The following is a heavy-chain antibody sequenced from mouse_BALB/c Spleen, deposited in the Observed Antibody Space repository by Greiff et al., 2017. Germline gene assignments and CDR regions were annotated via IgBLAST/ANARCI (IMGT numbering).Heavy chain of an antibody. CDR2: INPNNGGT. V-gene: IGHV1-18*01. CDR1: GYTFTEYT. J-gene: IGHJ3*01. CDR3: AKIYDGYYEGFAY. D-gene: IGHD2-3*01. Sequence: EVKLQESGPELVKPGASVKISCKTSGYTFTEYTMHWVKQSHGKSLEWIGGINPNNGGTSYNQKFKGKATLTVDKSSSTAYMELRSLTSEDSAVYYCAKIYDGYYEGFAYWGQGTLVTVSA.